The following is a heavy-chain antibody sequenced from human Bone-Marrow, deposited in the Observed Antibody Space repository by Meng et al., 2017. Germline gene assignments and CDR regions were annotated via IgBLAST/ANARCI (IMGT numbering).Heavy chain of an antibody. V-gene: IGHV3-74*01. CDR3: ARDSSSWYYYYYGMDV. Sequence: GESLKISCAASGFTFSSYWMHWVRQAPGKGLVGVSRINSDGSSTSYADSVKGRFTISRDNAKNTLYLQMNSLRAEETAVYYCARDSSSWYYYYYGMDVWGQGTTVTVSS. D-gene: IGHD6-13*01. J-gene: IGHJ6*02. CDR2: INSDGSST. CDR1: GFTFSSYW.